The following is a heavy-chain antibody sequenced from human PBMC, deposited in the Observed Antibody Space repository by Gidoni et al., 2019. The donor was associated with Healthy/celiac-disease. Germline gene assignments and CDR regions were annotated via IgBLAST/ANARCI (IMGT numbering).Heavy chain of an antibody. CDR2: IYYSGST. J-gene: IGHJ3*02. CDR3: ARGYYYDSSGPDVDAFDI. CDR1: GGSISSSSYY. V-gene: IGHV4-39*01. Sequence: QLQLQESGPGLVKPSETLSLTCTVSGGSISSSSYYWGWIRQPPGKGLEWIGSIYYSGSTYYNPSLKSRVTISVDTSKNQFSLKLSSVTAADTAVYYCARGYYYDSSGPDVDAFDIWGQGTMVTVSS. D-gene: IGHD3-22*01.